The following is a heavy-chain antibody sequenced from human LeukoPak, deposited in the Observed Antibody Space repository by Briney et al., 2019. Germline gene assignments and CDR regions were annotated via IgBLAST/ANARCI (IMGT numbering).Heavy chain of an antibody. CDR1: GFTFISYW. CDR3: ARISSSWYPIRGSFDS. CDR2: IKQDGSEK. Sequence: GGSLRLSCAASGFTFISYWMSWSGQAPGKGLEGVANIKQDGSEKYYVDSVKGRFTISRDNAKNSLYLQMNSLRAEDTAVYYCARISSSWYPIRGSFDSWGQGTLVTVSS. D-gene: IGHD6-13*01. V-gene: IGHV3-7*01. J-gene: IGHJ4*02.